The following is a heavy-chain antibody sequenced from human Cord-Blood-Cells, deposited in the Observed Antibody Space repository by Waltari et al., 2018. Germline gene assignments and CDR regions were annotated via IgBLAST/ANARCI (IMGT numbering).Heavy chain of an antibody. CDR2: INPNSGGT. CDR1: GYTFTGYY. J-gene: IGHJ3*02. V-gene: IGHV1-2*02. CDR3: ARDFSSSSFAFDI. Sequence: QVQLVQSGAEVQQPGASVQVSCKASGYTFTGYYINWVRQAPGQGLEWMGWINPNSGGTNYAQKFQGRVTMTRDTSISTAYMELSRLRSDDTAVYYCARDFSSSSFAFDIWGQGTMVTVSS. D-gene: IGHD6-6*01.